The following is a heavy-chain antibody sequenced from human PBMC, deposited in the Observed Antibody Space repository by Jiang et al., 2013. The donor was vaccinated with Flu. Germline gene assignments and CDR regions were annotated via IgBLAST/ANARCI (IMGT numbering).Heavy chain of an antibody. CDR2: IYYSGST. J-gene: IGHJ3*02. Sequence: SSYYWSWIRQPPGKGLEWIGYIYYSGSTNYNPSLKSRVTISVDTSKNQFSLKLSSVTAADTAVYYCARVQPSLVIAARRGDAFDIWGQGTMVTVSS. V-gene: IGHV4-59*01. D-gene: IGHD6-6*01. CDR3: ARVQPSLVIAARRGDAFDI. CDR1: SSYY.